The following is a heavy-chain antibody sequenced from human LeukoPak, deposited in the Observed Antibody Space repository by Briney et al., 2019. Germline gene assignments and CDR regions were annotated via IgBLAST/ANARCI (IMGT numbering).Heavy chain of an antibody. CDR2: ISSSGTKI. Sequence: GSLRLSCAASGFXFNSYEMNWVRQAPGKGLEWASYISSSGTKIYYADSVKGRFTISRDNAKNSLYLQMNSLRAEDTAVYYCARGGDYYDSSGYEGLGAFDIWGQGTMVTVSS. V-gene: IGHV3-48*03. CDR3: ARGGDYYDSSGYEGLGAFDI. J-gene: IGHJ3*02. CDR1: GFXFNSYE. D-gene: IGHD3-22*01.